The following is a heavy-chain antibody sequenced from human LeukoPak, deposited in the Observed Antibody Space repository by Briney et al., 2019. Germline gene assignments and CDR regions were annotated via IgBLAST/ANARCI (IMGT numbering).Heavy chain of an antibody. V-gene: IGHV4-34*01. J-gene: IGHJ6*03. CDR3: ARERGWSGYYPYYYYYYYMDV. D-gene: IGHD3-3*01. CDR1: GGSISSYY. CDR2: INHSGST. Sequence: SETLSLTCTVSGGSISSYYWSWIRQPPGKGLEWIGEINHSGSTNYNPSLKSRVTISVDTSKNQFSLKLSSVTAADTAVYYCARERGWSGYYPYYYYYYYMDVWGKGTTVTVSS.